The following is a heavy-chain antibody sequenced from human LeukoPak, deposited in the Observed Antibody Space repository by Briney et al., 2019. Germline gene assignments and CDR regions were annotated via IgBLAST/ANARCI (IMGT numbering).Heavy chain of an antibody. CDR1: GGSFSGYY. CDR2: INHSGST. CDR3: AIGSLVVPAGISYYYYGMDV. V-gene: IGHV4-34*01. J-gene: IGHJ6*02. D-gene: IGHD2-2*01. Sequence: PSETLSLTCAVYGGSFSGYYWSWIRQPPGKGLEWIGEINHSGSTNYNPSLKSRVTISVDTSKNQFSLKLSSVTAADTAVYYCAIGSLVVPAGISYYYYGMDVWGQGTTVTVSS.